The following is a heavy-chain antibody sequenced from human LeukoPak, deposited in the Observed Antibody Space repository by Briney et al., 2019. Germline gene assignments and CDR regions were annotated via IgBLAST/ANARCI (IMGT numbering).Heavy chain of an antibody. J-gene: IGHJ4*02. Sequence: GGSLRLSCAASGFTFSSYAMHWVRQAPGKGLEWVAVISYDGSNKYYADSVKGRFTISRDNSKNTLYLQMNSLRAEDTAVYYCARDLAVAHFDYWGQGTLDTVSS. CDR3: ARDLAVAHFDY. V-gene: IGHV3-30-3*01. CDR2: ISYDGSNK. CDR1: GFTFSSYA. D-gene: IGHD6-19*01.